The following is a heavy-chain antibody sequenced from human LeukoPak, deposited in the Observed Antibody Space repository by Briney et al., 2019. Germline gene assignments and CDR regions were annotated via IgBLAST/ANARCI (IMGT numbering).Heavy chain of an antibody. CDR2: IYYSGST. J-gene: IGHJ1*01. CDR3: ARDDPPSKSIQH. D-gene: IGHD6-6*01. Sequence: SQTLSLTCTVSGGSISSGGYYWSWIRQHPGKGLEWIGYIYYSGSTYYNPSLKSRVTISVDTFKNQFSLKLSSVTAADTAVYYCARDDPPSKSIQHWGQGTLVTVSS. CDR1: GGSISSGGYY. V-gene: IGHV4-31*03.